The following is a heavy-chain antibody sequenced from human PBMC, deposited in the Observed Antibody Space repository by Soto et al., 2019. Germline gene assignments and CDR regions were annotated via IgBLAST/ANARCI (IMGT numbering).Heavy chain of an antibody. Sequence: GGSLRLSCAASGLTFNNYAMNWVRQAPGKGLEWVATISATGGSTYYADSVKGRFTISRDNSKNTLYLQMNGLRVEDTAVYYCAKDRLAGNFEYWGQGTQVTVSS. CDR3: AKDRLAGNFEY. CDR1: GLTFNNYA. V-gene: IGHV3-23*01. CDR2: ISATGGST. J-gene: IGHJ4*02.